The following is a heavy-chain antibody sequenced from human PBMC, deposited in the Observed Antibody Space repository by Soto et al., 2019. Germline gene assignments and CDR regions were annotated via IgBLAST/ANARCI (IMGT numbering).Heavy chain of an antibody. Sequence: ASVKVSCKASGYTFNRYYMHWVRQAPGPGLEWMGWISPHTGGTTYAQKFQGRVTMTRDTSVSTAFMELSSLRSEDTAVYYCARGEKIRITIFGVVPAGPYYYYGMDVWGQGTTVTVSS. V-gene: IGHV1-2*02. D-gene: IGHD3-3*01. CDR2: ISPHTGGT. CDR3: ARGEKIRITIFGVVPAGPYYYYGMDV. J-gene: IGHJ6*02. CDR1: GYTFNRYY.